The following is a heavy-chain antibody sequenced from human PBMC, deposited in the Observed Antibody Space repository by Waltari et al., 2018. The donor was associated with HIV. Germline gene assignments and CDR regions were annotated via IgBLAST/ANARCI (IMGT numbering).Heavy chain of an antibody. V-gene: IGHV3-33*01. D-gene: IGHD1-1*01. CDR1: GFTFNNNA. CDR3: ARDRTATSRGNGMDV. J-gene: IGHJ6*02. CDR2: IGYNGKNN. Sequence: QVQLVESGGGVVQPGTSLRLSCAASGFTFNNNAMHWVRQTPGKGLGVGAVIGYNGKNNYYEESVKGRFSSTGDTSKNTLSREVNSLRGEETGIYYGARDRTATSRGNGMDVWGPGTTVIVSS.